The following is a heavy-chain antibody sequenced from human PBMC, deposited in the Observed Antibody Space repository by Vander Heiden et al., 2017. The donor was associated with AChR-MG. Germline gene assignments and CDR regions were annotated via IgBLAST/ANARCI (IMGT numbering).Heavy chain of an antibody. CDR3: AKQPQDSRSQSLDY. V-gene: IGHV4-39*01. Sequence: QLQLQESGPGLVKPSETLSLTCTVSGGSISSSSYYWGWIRQPPGKGLEWIGSIYYSGRTYYNPALKSRVTISVDTSKNQLSLKLRSVTAADTAVYYCAKQPQDSRSQSLDYWGHGTLVTVSS. J-gene: IGHJ4*01. CDR2: IYYSGRT. D-gene: IGHD6-13*01. CDR1: GGSISSSSYY.